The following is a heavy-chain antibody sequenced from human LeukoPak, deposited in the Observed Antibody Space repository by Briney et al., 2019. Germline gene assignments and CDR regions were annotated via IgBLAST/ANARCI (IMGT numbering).Heavy chain of an antibody. Sequence: SETLSLTCTVSGGSISSYYWSWIRQPPGKGLEWIGYIYYSGSANYNPSLKSRVTISVDTSKNQFSLKLSSVTAADTAVYYCARGPVAATLYDAFDIWGQGTMVTVSS. J-gene: IGHJ3*02. D-gene: IGHD2-15*01. CDR2: IYYSGSA. V-gene: IGHV4-59*01. CDR3: ARGPVAATLYDAFDI. CDR1: GGSISSYY.